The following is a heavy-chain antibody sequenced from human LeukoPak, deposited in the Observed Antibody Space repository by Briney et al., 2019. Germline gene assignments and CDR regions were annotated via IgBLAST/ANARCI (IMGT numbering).Heavy chain of an antibody. V-gene: IGHV3-20*04. D-gene: IGHD2/OR15-2a*01. CDR1: GFTFDDFG. CDR2: INWNGGGS. J-gene: IGHJ3*02. CDR3: ARVSILIVPYYAFDI. Sequence: PGGSLRLSCTASGFTFDDFGMSWVRQGPGKGLEWVSGINWNGGGSGYADSVKGRFTISRDNAKNSLYLQMNSLRAEDTAVYYCARVSILIVPYYAFDIWGQGTMVTVSS.